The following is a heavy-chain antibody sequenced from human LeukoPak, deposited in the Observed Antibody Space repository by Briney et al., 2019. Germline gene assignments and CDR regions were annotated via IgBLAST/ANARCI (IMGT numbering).Heavy chain of an antibody. CDR3: ARDPKTPLAMGPNWFDP. CDR2: IYHSGST. V-gene: IGHV4-38-2*02. Sequence: PSETLSLTCAVSGYSISSGYYWGWIRQPPGKGLEWIGSIYHSGSTYYNPSLKSRVTMSVDTSKNQFSLKLSSVTAADTAVYYCARDPKTPLAMGPNWFDPWGQGTLVTVSS. CDR1: GYSISSGYY. D-gene: IGHD5-18*01. J-gene: IGHJ5*02.